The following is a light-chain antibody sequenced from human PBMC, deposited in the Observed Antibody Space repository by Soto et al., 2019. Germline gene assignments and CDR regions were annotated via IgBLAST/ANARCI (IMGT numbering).Light chain of an antibody. CDR1: QGISSY. CDR3: QQLNSYPIT. CDR2: AAS. Sequence: DIPLTQSPSFLSASVGDRVTITCRASQGISSYLAWYQQKPGKAPKLLIYAASTLQSGVPSRFSGSGSGTEFTLTSSSLQPEDFATYSCQQLNSYPITFGQGTRLEIK. V-gene: IGKV1-9*01. J-gene: IGKJ5*01.